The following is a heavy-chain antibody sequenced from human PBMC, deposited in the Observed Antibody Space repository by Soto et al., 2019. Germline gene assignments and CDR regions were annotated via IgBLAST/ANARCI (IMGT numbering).Heavy chain of an antibody. CDR3: AREEQQLVDGYYYYYYYMEV. CDR1: GFTFSNYY. V-gene: IGHV3-11*01. Sequence: GVSLRLSCAASGFTFSNYYMSWLRQAPGKGLEWFSYISSSGSTIYYADSVKGRFTISRDNAKNSLYLQMNSLRAEDTAVYYCAREEQQLVDGYYYYYYYMEVWGKGTTVTVSS. D-gene: IGHD6-13*01. CDR2: ISSSGSTI. J-gene: IGHJ6*03.